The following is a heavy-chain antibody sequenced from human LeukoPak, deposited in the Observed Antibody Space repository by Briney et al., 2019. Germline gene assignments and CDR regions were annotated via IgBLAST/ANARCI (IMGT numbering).Heavy chain of an antibody. D-gene: IGHD3-22*01. CDR2: TYYRSKWYI. CDR1: GDSGSRNIAS. Sequence: SQTLSLTCAIPGDSGSRNIASWNWIRQSPSRGIECLGRTYYRSKWYIDYELSVKCSITINPDTSKNQFSLQLNSVTPEDTAVNYCASRLVFDTGVTMIVVVITTTFDYWGQGTLVTVSS. J-gene: IGHJ4*02. CDR3: ASRLVFDTGVTMIVVVITTTFDY. V-gene: IGHV6-1*03.